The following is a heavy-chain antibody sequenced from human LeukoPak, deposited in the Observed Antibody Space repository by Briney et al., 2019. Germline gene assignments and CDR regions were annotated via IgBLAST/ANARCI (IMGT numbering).Heavy chain of an antibody. CDR3: ARAGYGTDAFDI. CDR1: GFTFSSYS. V-gene: IGHV3-21*01. Sequence: PGGSLRLSCAASGFTFSSYSMNWVRQAPGKGLEWVSSISSSSSYIYYADSVKGRFTISRDNAKNSLYLQMNSLRAEDTAVYYCARAGYGTDAFDIWGQGTMVTVSS. CDR2: ISSSSSYI. J-gene: IGHJ3*02. D-gene: IGHD3-16*01.